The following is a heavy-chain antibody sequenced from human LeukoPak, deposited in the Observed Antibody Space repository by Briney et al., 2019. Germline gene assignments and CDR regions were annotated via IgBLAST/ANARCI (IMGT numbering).Heavy chain of an antibody. Sequence: GASVKVSCKASGYTFTGYYMHWVRQVPGQGLEWMGWINPNSGGTNYAQKFQGRVTMTRDTSISTAYMELSRLRSDDTAVYYCARERTIFGVVIIHWFDPWGQGTLVTVSS. D-gene: IGHD3-3*01. CDR2: INPNSGGT. CDR1: GYTFTGYY. V-gene: IGHV1-2*02. CDR3: ARERTIFGVVIIHWFDP. J-gene: IGHJ5*02.